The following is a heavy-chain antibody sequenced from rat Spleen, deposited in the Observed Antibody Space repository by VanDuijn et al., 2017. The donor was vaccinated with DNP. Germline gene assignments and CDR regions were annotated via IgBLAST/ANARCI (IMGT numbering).Heavy chain of an antibody. CDR2: MWSDGDT. D-gene: IGHD2-2*01. CDR3: ARGIPDFDY. V-gene: IGHV2-32*01. Sequence: QVQLRESGPALVQPSQTLSLTCTASGFSLNIYHVHWVPQPPGKGLEWMGVMWSDGDTTSNSALKSRLSISRDTSKSQVFLKMNSLQTEDTATYYCARGIPDFDYWGQGVMVTVSS. CDR1: GFSLNIYH. J-gene: IGHJ2*01.